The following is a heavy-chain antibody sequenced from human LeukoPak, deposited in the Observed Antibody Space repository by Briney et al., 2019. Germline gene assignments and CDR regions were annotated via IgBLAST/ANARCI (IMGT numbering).Heavy chain of an antibody. CDR3: ATPEGYYYGSGSYSPTGWFDP. J-gene: IGHJ5*02. CDR2: IIPIFGTA. CDR1: GGTFSSYA. D-gene: IGHD3-10*01. V-gene: IGHV1-69*13. Sequence: SVKVSCKASGGTFSSYAISWVRQAPGQGLEWMGGIIPIFGTANYAQKFQGRVTITADESTSTAYMELSSLRSEDTAVYYCATPEGYYYGSGSYSPTGWFDPWGQGTLVTVSS.